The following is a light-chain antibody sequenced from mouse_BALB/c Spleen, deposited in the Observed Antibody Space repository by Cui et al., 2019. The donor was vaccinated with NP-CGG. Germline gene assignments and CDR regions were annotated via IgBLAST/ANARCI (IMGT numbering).Light chain of an antibody. J-gene: IGLJ1*01. V-gene: IGLV1*01. CDR2: GTN. Sequence: QAVVTQESALTTSPGETVTLTCRSNTGAVTTNNYANWVQEKPDHLFTGLIGGTNNRAPGVPARFSGSLIGDKAALTITGAQTEDEAIYFCALWYSSHWVFGGGTKLTVL. CDR1: TGAVTTNNY. CDR3: ALWYSSHWV.